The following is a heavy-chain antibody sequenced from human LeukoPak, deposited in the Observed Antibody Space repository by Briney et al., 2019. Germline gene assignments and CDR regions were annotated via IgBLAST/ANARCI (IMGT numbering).Heavy chain of an antibody. Sequence: SETLSLTCTVSGGSISSYYWSWIRQPAGKGLEWTGRIYTSGSTNYNPSLKSRVTMSVDTSKNQFSLKLSSVTAADTAVYYCARVYDYDSSFYFDYWGQGTLVTVSS. CDR1: GGSISSYY. V-gene: IGHV4-4*07. CDR2: IYTSGST. CDR3: ARVYDYDSSFYFDY. D-gene: IGHD3-22*01. J-gene: IGHJ4*02.